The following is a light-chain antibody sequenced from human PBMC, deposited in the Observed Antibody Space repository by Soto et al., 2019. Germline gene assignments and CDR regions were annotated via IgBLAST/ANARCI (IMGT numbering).Light chain of an antibody. Sequence: HLAQPPSSLTASVGDRVTITCRASQGISSYLAWYQQKPGKAPKLLIYAASTLQSGVPSRFSGSGSGTDFTLTISSLQPEDFATYYCQQLNSYPITFGQGTRLEIK. CDR1: QGISSY. CDR3: QQLNSYPIT. V-gene: IGKV1-9*01. CDR2: AAS. J-gene: IGKJ5*01.